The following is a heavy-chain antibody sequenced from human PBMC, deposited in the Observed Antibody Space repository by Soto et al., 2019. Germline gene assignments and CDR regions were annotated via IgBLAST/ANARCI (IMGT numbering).Heavy chain of an antibody. CDR2: ISAYNGNT. D-gene: IGHD5-18*01. J-gene: IGHJ6*02. Sequence: ASVKVSCKASGYTFTSYGISWVLQAPGQGLEWMGWISAYNGNTNYAQKLQGRVTMTTDTSTSTAYMELRSLRSDDTAVYYCARDFAERGYSYGDYGMDVWGQGTTVTVSS. CDR3: ARDFAERGYSYGDYGMDV. CDR1: GYTFTSYG. V-gene: IGHV1-18*01.